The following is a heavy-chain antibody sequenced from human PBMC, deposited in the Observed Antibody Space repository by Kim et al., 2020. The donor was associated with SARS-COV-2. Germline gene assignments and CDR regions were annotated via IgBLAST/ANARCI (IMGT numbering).Heavy chain of an antibody. J-gene: IGHJ6*02. V-gene: IGHV4-34*01. CDR1: GGSFSGYY. CDR2: INHSGST. D-gene: IGHD3-9*01. CDR3: ARWGLRYFRGYGMDV. Sequence: SETLSLTCAVYGGSFSGYYWSWIRQPPGKGLEWIGEINHSGSTNYNPSLKSRVTISLDTSKNQFSLKLSSVTAADTAVYYCARWGLRYFRGYGMDVWGQGTTVTVSS.